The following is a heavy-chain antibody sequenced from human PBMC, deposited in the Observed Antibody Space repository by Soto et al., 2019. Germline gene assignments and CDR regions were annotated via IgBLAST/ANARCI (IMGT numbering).Heavy chain of an antibody. D-gene: IGHD3-22*01. V-gene: IGHV1-69*13. Sequence: GASVKVSCKASGGTFSSYAISWVRQAPGQGLEWMGGIIPIFGTANYAQKFQGRVTITADESTSTAYMELSSLRSEDTAVYYCATPPLSSGYYFRFDYWGQGTLVTVSS. J-gene: IGHJ4*02. CDR2: IIPIFGTA. CDR1: GGTFSSYA. CDR3: ATPPLSSGYYFRFDY.